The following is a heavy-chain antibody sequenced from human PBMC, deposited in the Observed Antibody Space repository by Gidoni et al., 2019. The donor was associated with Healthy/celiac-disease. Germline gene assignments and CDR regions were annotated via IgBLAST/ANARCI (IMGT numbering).Heavy chain of an antibody. CDR1: GFTFADYA. D-gene: IGHD5-12*01. Sequence: EVQLVESGGGLVKPGRSLRLSCTTSGFTFADYAMSWFRQAPGKGLEWVGFIRSKAYGGKREYAASVKGRFTIARDDSKSIAYLQMNSLKTEDTAVYYCTRGPPVARNWFDPWGQGTLVTVSS. J-gene: IGHJ5*02. CDR3: TRGPPVARNWFDP. CDR2: IRSKAYGGKR. V-gene: IGHV3-49*05.